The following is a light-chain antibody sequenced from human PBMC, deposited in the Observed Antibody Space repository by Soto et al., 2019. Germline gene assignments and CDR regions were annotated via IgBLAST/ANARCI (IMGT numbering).Light chain of an antibody. J-gene: IGLJ1*01. CDR1: SSDVGDNNY. Sequence: QSALTQPASVSGSPGQSITISCTGTSSDVGDNNYVSWYQQHPGKAPKLMIYDVTHRPSGISNRFSGSKSGNTASLTISGLQAEVEADYYCSSYTSSSTLYVFGPGTKVTVL. V-gene: IGLV2-14*01. CDR3: SSYTSSSTLYV. CDR2: DVT.